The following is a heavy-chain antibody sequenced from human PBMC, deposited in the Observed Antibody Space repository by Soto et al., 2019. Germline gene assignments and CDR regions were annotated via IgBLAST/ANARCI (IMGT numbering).Heavy chain of an antibody. Sequence: EVQLLESGGGLVQPGGSLRLSCAASGFTFSSYAMSWVRQAPGKGLAWGSTISGSGGKAYYADSVKGRFTISRDNSKNTLRLQMNSLRADDTAVYYCAKDGASGSYPPYYYYGMDVWGKGTTVTVSS. D-gene: IGHD1-26*01. CDR3: AKDGASGSYPPYYYYGMDV. CDR1: GFTFSSYA. CDR2: ISGSGGKA. V-gene: IGHV3-23*01. J-gene: IGHJ6*04.